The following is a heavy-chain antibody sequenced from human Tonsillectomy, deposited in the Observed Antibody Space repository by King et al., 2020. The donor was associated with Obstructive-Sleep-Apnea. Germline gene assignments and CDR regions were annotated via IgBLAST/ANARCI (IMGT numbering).Heavy chain of an antibody. J-gene: IGHJ4*02. CDR1: GGTVSSYA. Sequence: QLVQSGAEVKKPGSSVKVSCKASGGTVSSYAISWVRQAPGQGLEWMGGIITIFGSTNYAQKFQGRVTITADESTSTAYMELSSLRSEDTAVFYCAVRGNGVVYWGQGTVVTVSS. D-gene: IGHD2-8*01. V-gene: IGHV1-69*01. CDR3: AVRGNGVVY. CDR2: IITIFGST.